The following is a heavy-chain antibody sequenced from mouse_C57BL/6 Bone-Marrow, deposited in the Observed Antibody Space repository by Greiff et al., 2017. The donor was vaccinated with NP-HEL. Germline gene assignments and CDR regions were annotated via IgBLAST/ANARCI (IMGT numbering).Heavy chain of an antibody. CDR2: IYPRSGNT. D-gene: IGHD1-1*01. Sequence: QVQLQQSGAELARPGASVKLSCKASGYTFTSYGISWVKQRTGQGLEWVGEIYPRSGNTYYNEKFKGKATLTADTSSSTAYMELRSLTSEDSAVYFCARNPHYYGSSYPSWYFDVWGTGTTVTVSS. CDR3: ARNPHYYGSSYPSWYFDV. CDR1: GYTFTSYG. J-gene: IGHJ1*03. V-gene: IGHV1-81*01.